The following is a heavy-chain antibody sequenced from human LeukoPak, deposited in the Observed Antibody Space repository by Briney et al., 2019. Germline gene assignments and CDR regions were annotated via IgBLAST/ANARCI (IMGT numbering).Heavy chain of an antibody. D-gene: IGHD4-11*01. Sequence: ASVKVSCKASGYTFTGYYMHWVRQAPGQGLEWMGWINPNSGDTNYAQKFHGRVTMTRDTSISTAYMDLSRLTSDDTAVHYCASGSNFFDSWGQGTLVTVSS. CDR2: INPNSGDT. V-gene: IGHV1-2*02. CDR3: ASGSNFFDS. CDR1: GYTFTGYY. J-gene: IGHJ4*02.